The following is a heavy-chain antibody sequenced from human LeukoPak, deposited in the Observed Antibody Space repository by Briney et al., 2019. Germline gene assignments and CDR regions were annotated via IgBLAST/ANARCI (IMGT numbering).Heavy chain of an antibody. CDR3: AKDWDMAAGY. V-gene: IGHV3-23*01. CDR1: GFTFSSYA. CDR2: ISGRDGST. J-gene: IGHJ4*02. D-gene: IGHD2-15*01. Sequence: GGSLRLSCAASGFTFSSYAMSWVRQAPGKGLEGVSSISGRDGSTYYADSVKGRFTISRDNSKNTLYLQMNSLSAEDTALYYCAKDWDMAAGYWGQGALVTVSS.